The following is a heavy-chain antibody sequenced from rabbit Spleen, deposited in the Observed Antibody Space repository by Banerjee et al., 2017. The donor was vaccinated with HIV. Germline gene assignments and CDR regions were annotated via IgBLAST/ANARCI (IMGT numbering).Heavy chain of an antibody. D-gene: IGHD1-1*01. Sequence: QEQLEESGGDLVKPEGSLTLTCTASGFDVSSYGVSWVRQAPGTGLEWIGYIDPVFGITNYANSVKGRFTISRENAQNTVYLQLNSLTAADTATYFCVRDKASISGDYGPYYFNLWGPGTLVTVS. J-gene: IGHJ4*01. CDR1: GFDVSSYG. CDR3: VRDKASISGDYGPYYFNL. CDR2: IDPVFGIT. V-gene: IGHV1S47*01.